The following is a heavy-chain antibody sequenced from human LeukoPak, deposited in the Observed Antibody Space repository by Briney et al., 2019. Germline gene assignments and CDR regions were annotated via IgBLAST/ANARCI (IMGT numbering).Heavy chain of an antibody. J-gene: IGHJ5*01. CDR3: ARRLCSSVTCNRGTPGNWLET. D-gene: IGHD2-2*02. V-gene: IGHV4-59*08. CDR1: GGSMSNYW. Sequence: SETLSLTCTVSGGSMSNYWWNWIRQPPGKGLEWIGYIYYDGSTYYNPALNSRVTISIDTSKNQFSLKLNSVTAADTAVYYCARRLCSSVTCNRGTPGNWLETRGHGTLVSVSS. CDR2: IYYDGST.